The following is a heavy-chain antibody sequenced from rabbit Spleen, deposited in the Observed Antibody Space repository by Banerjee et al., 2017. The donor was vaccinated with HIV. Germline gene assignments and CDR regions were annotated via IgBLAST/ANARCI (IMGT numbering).Heavy chain of an antibody. CDR2: IDPLFGTT. J-gene: IGHJ4*01. D-gene: IGHD8-1*01. Sequence: HLEESGGGLVKPGGSLKLSCTASGIDFSDYYMSWVRQAPGKGLEWIGYIDPLFGTTYYANWVNGRFTISSHNAQNTLYLQLNSLTAADTATYFCARDGAGGTYFNLWGPGTLVTVS. CDR3: ARDGAGGTYFNL. V-gene: IGHV1S7*01. CDR1: GIDFSDYY.